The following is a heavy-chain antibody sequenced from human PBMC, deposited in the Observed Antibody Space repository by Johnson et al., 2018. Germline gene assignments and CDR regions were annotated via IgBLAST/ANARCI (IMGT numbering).Heavy chain of an antibody. J-gene: IGHJ3*02. V-gene: IGHV3-33*01. Sequence: QVQLVESGGGVVQPGRSLRLSCAASGFTFSSYGMHWVRQAPGKGLEWVAFIWSDARDQKYAESVKGRFTISRDNSQNTLYLQMNSLRAEDTAVYYCARRSIALTGNDAFDMWGQGTMVTVSS. CDR3: ARRSIALTGNDAFDM. D-gene: IGHD3-9*01. CDR1: GFTFSSYG. CDR2: IWSDARDQ.